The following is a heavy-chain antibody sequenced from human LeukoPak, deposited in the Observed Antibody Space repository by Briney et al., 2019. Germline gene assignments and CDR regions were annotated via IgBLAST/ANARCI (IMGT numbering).Heavy chain of an antibody. Sequence: AVTVSCTASGGTFSIYAISWVRQAPGQGLEWMGGIIPIFGTANYAQKFQGRVTITTDESTSTAYMELSSLRSEDTAVYYCARGRTIFGVVIVWGHGTLVTVSS. V-gene: IGHV1-69*05. CDR3: ARGRTIFGVVIV. D-gene: IGHD3-3*01. J-gene: IGHJ4*01. CDR1: GGTFSIYA. CDR2: IIPIFGTA.